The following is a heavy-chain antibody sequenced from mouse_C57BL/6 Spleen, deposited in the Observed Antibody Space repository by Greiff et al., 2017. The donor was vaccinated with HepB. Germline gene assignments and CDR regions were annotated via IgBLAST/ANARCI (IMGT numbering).Heavy chain of an antibody. Sequence: VQLQQPGAELVRPGSSVKLSCKASGYTFTSYWMDWVKQRPGQGLEWIGNIYPSDSETHYNQKFKDKATLTVDKSSSTAYMQLSSLTSEDSAVYYCARKKMVYGSSRYFDVWGTGTTVTVSS. J-gene: IGHJ1*03. CDR2: IYPSDSET. CDR3: ARKKMVYGSSRYFDV. CDR1: GYTFTSYW. D-gene: IGHD1-1*01. V-gene: IGHV1-61*01.